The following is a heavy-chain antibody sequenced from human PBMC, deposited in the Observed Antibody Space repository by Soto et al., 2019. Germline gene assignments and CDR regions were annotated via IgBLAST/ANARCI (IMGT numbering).Heavy chain of an antibody. CDR3: ARSYPNTIFGVVPSRGLDV. CDR2: IHHTGST. D-gene: IGHD3-3*01. J-gene: IGHJ6*02. Sequence: SETLSLTCTVSGASISTGGYSWTWIRQPPGKVLEWIGYIHHTGSTYYNPSLKSRLTISLDRSKDQFSLKLTSVTAADTAVYYCARSYPNTIFGVVPSRGLDVWGQGTTVTVSS. CDR1: GASISTGGYS. V-gene: IGHV4-30-2*01.